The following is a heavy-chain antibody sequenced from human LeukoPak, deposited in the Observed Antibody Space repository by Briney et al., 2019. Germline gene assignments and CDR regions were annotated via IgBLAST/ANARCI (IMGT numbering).Heavy chain of an antibody. J-gene: IGHJ4*02. D-gene: IGHD6-25*01. CDR1: GLTFSTHW. V-gene: IGHV3-7*03. CDR3: ARGGYTYDY. CDR2: INQDGSEK. Sequence: GGSLRLSCAVSGLTFSTHWMSWVRQAPGNGLEWVANINQDGSEKHCVDSVKGRFTISRDNAKNSLYLQMNSLRVEDTAVYYCARGGYTYDYWGQGTLVTVSS.